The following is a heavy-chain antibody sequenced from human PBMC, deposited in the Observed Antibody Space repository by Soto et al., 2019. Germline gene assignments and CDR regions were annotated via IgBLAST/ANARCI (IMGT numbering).Heavy chain of an antibody. CDR3: ARDGLVGDPSNYYSGMDV. CDR1: GGTFSSYA. CDR2: IIPIFGTA. D-gene: IGHD3-10*01. Sequence: ASVKVSCKASGGTFSSYAISWVRQAPGQGLEWMGGIIPIFGTANYAQKFQGRVTITADESTSTAYMELSSLRSEDTAVYYCARDGLVGDPSNYYSGMDVCAQVTTVTGSS. J-gene: IGHJ6*02. V-gene: IGHV1-69*13.